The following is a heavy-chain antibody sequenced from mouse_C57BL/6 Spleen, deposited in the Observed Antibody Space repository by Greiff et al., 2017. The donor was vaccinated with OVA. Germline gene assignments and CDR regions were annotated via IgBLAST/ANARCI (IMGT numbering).Heavy chain of an antibody. CDR3: ARKGELRRGYAMDY. V-gene: IGHV2-2*01. J-gene: IGHJ4*01. D-gene: IGHD4-1*01. CDR1: GFSLTSYG. CDR2: IWSGGST. Sequence: VQLQQSGPGLVQPSQSLSITCTVSGFSLTSYGVHWVRQSPGKGLEWLGVIWSGGSTDYNAAFISRLSISKDNTKSQVFFKMNSLQADDTAIYYCARKGELRRGYAMDYWGQGTSVTVSS.